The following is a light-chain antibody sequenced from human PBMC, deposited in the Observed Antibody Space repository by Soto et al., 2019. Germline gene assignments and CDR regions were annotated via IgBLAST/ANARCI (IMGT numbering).Light chain of an antibody. Sequence: GMSQSPDSVAASLAERATISCXSSRSLLYTFNHKNYLGWYQQRPGKPPTXXXAWXSTPVCGGPDRLSGSGSVTDFTLTIRGRHVEYGAVYYLHHYSFRPSPFGQGTRLAIK. CDR1: RSLLYTFNHKNY. CDR3: HHYSFRPSP. V-gene: IGKV4-1*01. CDR2: WXS. J-gene: IGKJ5*01.